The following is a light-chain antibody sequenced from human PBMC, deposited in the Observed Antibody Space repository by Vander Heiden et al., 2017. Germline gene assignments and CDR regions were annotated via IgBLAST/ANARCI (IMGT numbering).Light chain of an antibody. CDR2: DTS. CDR3: QLYGTSPLLT. Sequence: EVVLTLSPGPLSLSPGEGVTLSCRTSQSVSSRVLAWYQQRPGQAPKLRMYDTSSRATGIPDRFSGSGSGTEFTLTISRLEPDDFAVYYCQLYGTSPLLTFGGGTKVEIK. V-gene: IGKV3-20*01. J-gene: IGKJ4*01. CDR1: QSVSSRV.